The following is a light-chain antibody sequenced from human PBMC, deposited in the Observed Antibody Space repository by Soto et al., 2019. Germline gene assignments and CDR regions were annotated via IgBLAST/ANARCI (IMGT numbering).Light chain of an antibody. V-gene: IGLV9-49*01. Sequence: QAVLTQPPSASASLGASVTLTCTLSSAYSNYKVDWYQQRPGKGPRFAMRVGTGGIVGSKGDGVPDRFSVLGSGLNRYLTIKNIQEEDESDYHCGADHGSGSNFVVVFGGGTKLTVL. CDR1: SAYSNYK. J-gene: IGLJ2*01. CDR2: VGTGGIVG. CDR3: GADHGSGSNFVVV.